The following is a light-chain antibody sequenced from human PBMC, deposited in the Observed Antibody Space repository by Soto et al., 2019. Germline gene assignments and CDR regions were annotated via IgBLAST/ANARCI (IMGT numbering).Light chain of an antibody. CDR1: QSISRW. V-gene: IGKV1-5*03. CDR2: KAS. CDR3: HQDKTFWT. J-gene: IGKJ1*01. Sequence: DIQMTKSPSTLSASVGDRVTITCRASQSISRWLAWYQQKPGKAPKLLIYKASSLQSGVPSRVSGSGSGTEFTLTISSLQPDDFATYYSHQDKTFWTFGHGTKVDI.